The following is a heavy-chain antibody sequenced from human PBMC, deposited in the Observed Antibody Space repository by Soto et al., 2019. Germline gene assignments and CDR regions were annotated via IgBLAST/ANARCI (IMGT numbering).Heavy chain of an antibody. V-gene: IGHV1-8*01. D-gene: IGHD6-19*01. CDR3: ARGFRDAVAGTLYYYYGMDV. Sequence: ASVKVSCKASGYTFTSYDINWVRQATGQGLEWMGWMNPNSGNTGYAQKFQGRVTMTRNTSISTAYMELSSLRSEDTAVYYCARGFRDAVAGTLYYYYGMDVWGQGTTVTVSS. J-gene: IGHJ6*02. CDR1: GYTFTSYD. CDR2: MNPNSGNT.